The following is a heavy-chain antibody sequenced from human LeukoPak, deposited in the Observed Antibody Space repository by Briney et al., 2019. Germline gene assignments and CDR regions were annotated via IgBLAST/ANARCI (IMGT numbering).Heavy chain of an antibody. CDR2: ITGSGSRT. Sequence: GGSLRLSCVASGFTFSSSAMSWVRQAPGMGLEWVSGITGSGSRTYYANSVKGRFTISRDNSKNTLYLQMNSLRGEDTAVYHCVKDELRYFDSWGQGTLVTVSS. J-gene: IGHJ4*02. V-gene: IGHV3-23*01. D-gene: IGHD3-9*01. CDR3: VKDELRYFDS. CDR1: GFTFSSSA.